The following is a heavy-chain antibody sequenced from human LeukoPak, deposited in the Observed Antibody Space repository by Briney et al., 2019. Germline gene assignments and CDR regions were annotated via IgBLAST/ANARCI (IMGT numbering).Heavy chain of an antibody. J-gene: IGHJ4*02. Sequence: SETLSLTCAVYGGSFSGYYWSWIRQPPGKGLEWIGEINHSGSTNYNPSLKSRVTISVDTSKNQFSLKLSSVTAADTAVYYCARLDGSTFPFDYWGQGTLVTVSS. CDR3: ARLDGSTFPFDY. D-gene: IGHD5-24*01. CDR1: GGSFSGYY. V-gene: IGHV4-34*01. CDR2: INHSGST.